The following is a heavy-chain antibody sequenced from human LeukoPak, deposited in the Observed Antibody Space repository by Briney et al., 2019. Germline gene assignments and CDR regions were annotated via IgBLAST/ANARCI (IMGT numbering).Heavy chain of an antibody. J-gene: IGHJ5*02. CDR3: ARDEFWYGGVHNWFDP. Sequence: GASVKVSCKASGYTFTSCAMNWVRQAPGQGLEWMGWINTNTGNPTYAQGFTGRFVFSLDTSVSTAYLQISSLKAEDTAVYYCARDEFWYGGVHNWFDPWGQGTLVTVPS. CDR2: INTNTGNP. D-gene: IGHD3-16*01. V-gene: IGHV7-4-1*02. CDR1: GYTFTSCA.